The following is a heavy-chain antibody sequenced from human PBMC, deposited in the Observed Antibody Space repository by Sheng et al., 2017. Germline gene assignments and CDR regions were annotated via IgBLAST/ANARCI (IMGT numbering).Heavy chain of an antibody. CDR3: ARAARRLLFDS. J-gene: IGHJ4*02. CDR2: INYSGTT. CDR1: GDSISSGDYY. Sequence: QVHLQESGPGLVKTSQTLSLTCRVAGDSISSGDYYWTWIRQPPGKGLEWIGYINYSGTTDYNPSLRSRVTISVDRSKKHFSLKVTSVTAADTGVYFCARAARRLLFDSWGQGHQVIVSS. V-gene: IGHV4-30-4*08. D-gene: IGHD6-25*01.